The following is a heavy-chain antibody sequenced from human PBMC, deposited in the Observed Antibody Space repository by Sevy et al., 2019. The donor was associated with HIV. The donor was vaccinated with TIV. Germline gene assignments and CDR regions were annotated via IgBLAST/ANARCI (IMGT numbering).Heavy chain of an antibody. CDR2: IRSKAYGGTT. Sequence: GGSLRLSCTASGFTFGDYAMSWVRQAPGKGLEWVGFIRSKAYGGTTEYAASVKGRFTISKDDSKSIAYLQMNSLKTEDTAVYYCTRDLDGGSDAFDIWGQGTMVTVSS. J-gene: IGHJ3*02. CDR1: GFTFGDYA. CDR3: TRDLDGGSDAFDI. V-gene: IGHV3-49*04. D-gene: IGHD3-16*01.